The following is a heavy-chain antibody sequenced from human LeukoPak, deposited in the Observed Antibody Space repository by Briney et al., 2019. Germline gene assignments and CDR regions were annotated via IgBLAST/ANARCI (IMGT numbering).Heavy chain of an antibody. D-gene: IGHD6-6*01. V-gene: IGHV4-61*02. Sequence: PSETLSLTCTVSGGSISSGSYYWSWIRQPAGKGLEWIGRIYTSGSTNYNPSLKSRVTISVDKSKNQFSLKLSSVTAADTAVYYCARTRYSSSSYYFDYWGQGTLVTVSS. CDR2: IYTSGST. CDR1: GGSISSGSYY. CDR3: ARTRYSSSSYYFDY. J-gene: IGHJ4*02.